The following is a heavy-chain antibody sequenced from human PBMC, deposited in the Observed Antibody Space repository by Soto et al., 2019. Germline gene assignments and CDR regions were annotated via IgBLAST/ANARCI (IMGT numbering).Heavy chain of an antibody. Sequence: PGGSLRLSCAASGFSFNSYALSWVRQDPGKGLEWVSSVSAGGDMTYYSDSVKGRFTISRDNSNNALSLQMNSLRIEDTALYYCARGDRGGSGSPASYHYSGLEGWGNETTLSSSS. CDR3: ARGDRGGSGSPASYHYSGLEG. J-gene: IGHJ6*04. D-gene: IGHD3-10*01. CDR2: VSAGGDMT. CDR1: GFSFNSYA. V-gene: IGHV3-23*01.